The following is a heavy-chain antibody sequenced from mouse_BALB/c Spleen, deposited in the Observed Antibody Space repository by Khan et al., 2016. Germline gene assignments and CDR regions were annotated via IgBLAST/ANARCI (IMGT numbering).Heavy chain of an antibody. CDR2: ISYSGST. V-gene: IGHV3-2*02. CDR3: ARGCYGNYVAY. D-gene: IGHD2-1*01. CDR1: GYSITSDYA. Sequence: VQLQESGPGLVKPSQSLSLTCTVTGYSITSDYAWNWIRQFPGNKLEWMGYISYSGSTSYNPSLKSRISITRDTSKNQFFLQFITVATEVTATFYDARGCYGNYVAYWGQGTLVTVSA. J-gene: IGHJ3*01.